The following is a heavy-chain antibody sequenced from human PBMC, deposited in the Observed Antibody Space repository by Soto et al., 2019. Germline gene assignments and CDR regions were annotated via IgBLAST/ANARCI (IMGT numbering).Heavy chain of an antibody. CDR3: ARPDEGGYSSNHHYYYALNV. CDR2: IIPIFDIT. J-gene: IGHJ6*02. CDR1: GGTFRSYS. D-gene: IGHD3-22*01. V-gene: IGHV1-69*01. Sequence: QVQLVQSGAEVKKPGSSVKVSCKASGGTFRSYSISWVRQAPGQGLEWMGGIIPIFDITNYAQKFQGRVTISADESTSTAHSELSSLGSAATAVYSCARPDEGGYSSNHHYYYALNVWAQGTTVTV.